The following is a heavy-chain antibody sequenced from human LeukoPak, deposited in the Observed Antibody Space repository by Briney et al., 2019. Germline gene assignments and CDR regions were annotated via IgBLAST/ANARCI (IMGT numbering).Heavy chain of an antibody. CDR1: GDTLTALS. CDR3: TTGKIYCSTTSCSDDY. J-gene: IGHJ4*02. Sequence: GASVKVSCMVSGDTLTALSMHWVRQAPGKGLEWMGGFHPEDGETIHAQKFQGRVTMTEDTSTDTAYMELSSLRSDDTVVYYCTTGKIYCSTTSCSDDYWGQGTLVTVSS. CDR2: FHPEDGET. D-gene: IGHD2-2*01. V-gene: IGHV1-24*01.